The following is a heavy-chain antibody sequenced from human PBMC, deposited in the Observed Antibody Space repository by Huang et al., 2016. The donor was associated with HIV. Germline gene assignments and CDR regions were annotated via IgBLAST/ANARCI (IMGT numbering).Heavy chain of an antibody. CDR2: IGSKTYGGTT. CDR1: GFTFGDYA. D-gene: IGHD3-22*01. J-gene: IGHJ2*01. Sequence: EVQLVESGGGLVKPGRSLRLSCTASGFTFGDYAMSWLRQAPGQGLEWVGFIGSKTYGGTTEYAASVKGRFTISRDDSKSVAYLQMNSLKTEDTAVYYCSRETYYYDSSGYYSNYWYFDLWGRGTLVTVSS. V-gene: IGHV3-49*05. CDR3: SRETYYYDSSGYYSNYWYFDL.